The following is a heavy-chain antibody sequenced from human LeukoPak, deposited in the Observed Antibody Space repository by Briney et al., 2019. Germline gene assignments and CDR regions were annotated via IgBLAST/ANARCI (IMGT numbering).Heavy chain of an antibody. V-gene: IGHV4-31*03. CDR2: IYYSGST. CDR3: AREAKGTGGNWFDP. Sequence: PSETLSLTCTVSGGSISSGGYYWSWIRQHPGKGLEWIGYIYYSGSTYYNPSLKSRVTISVDTSKNQFSLKLSSVTAADTAVYYCAREAKGTGGNWFDPWGQGILVTVSS. CDR1: GGSISSGGYY. D-gene: IGHD2-8*02. J-gene: IGHJ5*02.